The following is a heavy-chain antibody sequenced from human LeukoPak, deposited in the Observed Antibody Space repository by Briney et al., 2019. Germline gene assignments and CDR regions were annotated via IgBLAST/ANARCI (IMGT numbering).Heavy chain of an antibody. Sequence: PGGSLRLSCAASGFTFSSYGMHWVRQAPGKGLEWVAVIWYDGSNKYYADSVKGRFTISRDNAKNSLYLQMNSLRVEDTAVYYCARELAYYFDYWGQGTLVTVSS. CDR1: GFTFSSYG. V-gene: IGHV3-33*01. CDR2: IWYDGSNK. CDR3: ARELAYYFDY. J-gene: IGHJ4*02. D-gene: IGHD1-1*01.